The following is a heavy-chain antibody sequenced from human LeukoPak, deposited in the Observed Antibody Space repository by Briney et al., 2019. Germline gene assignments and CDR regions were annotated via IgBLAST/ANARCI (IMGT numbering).Heavy chain of an antibody. D-gene: IGHD5/OR15-5a*01. J-gene: IGHJ4*02. Sequence: TSETLSLTCTVSGGSISSSNYYWGWIRQPPGKGREWIGSILYSGTTYYNPSLESRITISVDTSKNQVSLKLNSVTAADTAVFYCARHLRVGARQEFDYWGQGTLVTVSS. CDR3: ARHLRVGARQEFDY. CDR2: ILYSGTT. V-gene: IGHV4-39*01. CDR1: GGSISSSNYY.